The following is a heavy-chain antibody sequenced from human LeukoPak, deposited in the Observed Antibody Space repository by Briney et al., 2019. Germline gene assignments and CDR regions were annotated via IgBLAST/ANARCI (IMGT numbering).Heavy chain of an antibody. CDR2: IYPGGGWT. J-gene: IGHJ5*02. D-gene: IGHD2-2*01. V-gene: IGHV1-46*01. CDR3: ARDMPHNCFDP. CDR1: GASFSNYY. Sequence: ASVKVSCKASGASFSNYYIHWVRQAPGQGLEWVGLIYPGGGWTNYAQKFQGRVTMTTDTSTSTVYTELSSLRSEDTAVYYCARDMPHNCFDPWGQGTLVTVSP.